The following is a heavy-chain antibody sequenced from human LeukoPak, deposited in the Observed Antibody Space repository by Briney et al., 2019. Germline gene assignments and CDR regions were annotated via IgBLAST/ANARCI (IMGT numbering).Heavy chain of an antibody. J-gene: IGHJ4*02. V-gene: IGHV4-39*01. CDR3: ASGYYDFWSGYYPARSGPNYFDY. Sequence: PSETLSLTCTVSGGSISSSSYYWGWIHQPPGKGLEWIGSIYYSGSTYYNPSLKSRVTISVDTSKNQFSLKLSSVTAADTAVYYCASGYYDFWSGYYPARSGPNYFDYWGQGTLVTVSS. CDR1: GGSISSSSYY. CDR2: IYYSGST. D-gene: IGHD3-3*01.